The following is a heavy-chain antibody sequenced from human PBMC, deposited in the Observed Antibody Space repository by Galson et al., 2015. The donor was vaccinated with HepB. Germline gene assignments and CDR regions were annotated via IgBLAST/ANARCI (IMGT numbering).Heavy chain of an antibody. CDR1: GDSVSSTSAA. D-gene: IGHD6-19*01. CDR2: TYYRSKWYN. J-gene: IGHJ4*02. CDR3: ARGNSSGWFLSGYLDY. Sequence: CAISGDSVSSTSAAWNWIRQSPSRGLEWLGRTYYRSKWYNDYAVSVKSRITINPDTSKNQFSLQLNSVTPEDTAVYYCARGNSSGWFLSGYLDYWGQGTLVTVSS. V-gene: IGHV6-1*01.